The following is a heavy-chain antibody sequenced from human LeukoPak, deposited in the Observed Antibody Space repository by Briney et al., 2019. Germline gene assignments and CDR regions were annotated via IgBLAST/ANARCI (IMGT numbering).Heavy chain of an antibody. V-gene: IGHV3-21*01. CDR3: ARGPCSGGSCYSDWFDP. CDR1: GFTFSSYS. Sequence: GGSLRLSCAASGFTFSSYSMNWVRQAPGKGLEWVSSISSSSSYIYYADSVKGRFTISRDNAKNSLYLQMNSLRAEDTAVYYCARGPCSGGSCYSDWFDPWGQGTLVTVSS. J-gene: IGHJ5*02. CDR2: ISSSSSYI. D-gene: IGHD2-15*01.